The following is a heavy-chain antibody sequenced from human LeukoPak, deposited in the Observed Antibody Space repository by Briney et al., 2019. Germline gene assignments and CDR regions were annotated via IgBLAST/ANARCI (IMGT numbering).Heavy chain of an antibody. CDR1: GFTVSSHF. V-gene: IGHV3-30*19. Sequence: PGGSLRLSCAASGFTVSSHFMTWVRQAPGKGLEWGAVISYDGSNTYYADSVKGRFTISRDFSRNTLYLQMNRLRAEDTAVYYCARGRLGELSNPSYYYYYYMDVWGKGTTVTVSS. CDR3: ARGRLGELSNPSYYYYYYMDV. CDR2: ISYDGSNT. J-gene: IGHJ6*03. D-gene: IGHD3-16*01.